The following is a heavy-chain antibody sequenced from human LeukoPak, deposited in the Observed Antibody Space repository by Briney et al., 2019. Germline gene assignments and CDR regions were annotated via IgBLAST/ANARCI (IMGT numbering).Heavy chain of an antibody. D-gene: IGHD5-24*01. CDR1: GYTFTDHY. V-gene: IGHV1-2*02. CDR2: VNPNSGVT. Sequence: ASVKVSCKASGYTFTDHYMHWVRQAPGHGLEWMGWVNPNSGVTDSAQTFQGRVTLTRDTSISTAYLEVSRLTSDDTAVYYCARRRVDGYNNYFDFWGQGTLVTVSS. J-gene: IGHJ4*02. CDR3: ARRRVDGYNNYFDF.